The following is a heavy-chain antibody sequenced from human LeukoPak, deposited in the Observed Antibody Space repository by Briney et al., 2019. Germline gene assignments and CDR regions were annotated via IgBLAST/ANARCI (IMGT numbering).Heavy chain of an antibody. Sequence: ASVKVSCKASGYTFTDYYIHWVRQAPGQGLEWMGRINPNSGGTNYAQKFQGRVTMTRDTSISTAYMELRRLRSDDTAVYYCARDFERPDYWGQGTLVTVSS. CDR1: GYTFTDYY. CDR3: ARDFERPDY. J-gene: IGHJ4*02. V-gene: IGHV1-2*06. CDR2: INPNSGGT.